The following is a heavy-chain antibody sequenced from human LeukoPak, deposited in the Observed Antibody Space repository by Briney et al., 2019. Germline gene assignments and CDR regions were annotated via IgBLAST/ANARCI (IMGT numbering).Heavy chain of an antibody. V-gene: IGHV3-53*01. D-gene: IGHD7-27*01. CDR3: ARDFPRKNKESSNWGNHDAFDI. Sequence: PGGSLRLSCAASGFTVSSNYMSWVRQAPGKGLEWVSVIYSGGSTYYADSVKGRFTISRDNSKNTLYLQMNSLRAEDTAVYYCARDFPRKNKESSNWGNHDAFDIWGQGTMVTVSS. CDR1: GFTVSSNY. J-gene: IGHJ3*02. CDR2: IYSGGST.